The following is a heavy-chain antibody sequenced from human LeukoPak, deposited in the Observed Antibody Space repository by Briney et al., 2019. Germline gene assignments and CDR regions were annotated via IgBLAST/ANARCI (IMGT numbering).Heavy chain of an antibody. J-gene: IGHJ6*02. CDR2: MNPNSGNT. Sequence: ASVKVSCEASGYTFTSYDINWVRQATGQGLEWMGWMNPNSGNTGYAQKFQGRVTVTRNTSISTDYMELSSLRSEDTAVYYCARGRVTGAIYYFYGMDVWGPGTTVTVS. V-gene: IGHV1-8*01. CDR3: ARGRVTGAIYYFYGMDV. CDR1: GYTFTSYD. D-gene: IGHD7-27*01.